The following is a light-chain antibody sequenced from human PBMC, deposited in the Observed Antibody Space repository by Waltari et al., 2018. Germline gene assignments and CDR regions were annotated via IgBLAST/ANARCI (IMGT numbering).Light chain of an antibody. CDR1: QSVLYSSNNKNY. Sequence: DIVMTQSPDSLAVSLGERATINCKSSQSVLYSSNNKNYLAWYQQKPGQPPKRLIYWASTRESGVPDRFSGSGSETDFTLTISSLQAEDVAVYYCQQYYTAPYTFGQGAKLEIK. CDR3: QQYYTAPYT. CDR2: WAS. J-gene: IGKJ2*01. V-gene: IGKV4-1*01.